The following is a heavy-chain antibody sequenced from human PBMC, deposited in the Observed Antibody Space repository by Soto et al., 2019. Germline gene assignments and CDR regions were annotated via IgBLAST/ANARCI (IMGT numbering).Heavy chain of an antibody. D-gene: IGHD6-19*01. CDR1: GFTFSSYW. CDR3: ARDIAVAGNWFDP. Sequence: GSLRLSCAASGFTFSSYWMNWVRQAPGKGLEWVANIKQDGSEKYYVDSVKGRFTISRDNAKNSLYLQMNSLRAEDTAVYYCARDIAVAGNWFDPWGQGTLVTVSS. V-gene: IGHV3-7*03. J-gene: IGHJ5*02. CDR2: IKQDGSEK.